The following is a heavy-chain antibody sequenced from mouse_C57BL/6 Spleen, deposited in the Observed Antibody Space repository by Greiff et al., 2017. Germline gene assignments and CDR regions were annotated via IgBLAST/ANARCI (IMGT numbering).Heavy chain of an antibody. CDR2: INPSTGGT. J-gene: IGHJ3*01. CDR1: GYSFTGYY. CDR3: ARSCYDSAWFAY. Sequence: VQLKQSGPALVKPGASVKISCKASGYSFTGYYMNWVKQSPEKSLEWIGEINPSTGGTTYNQKFKAKATLTVDKSSSTAYMQLKSLTSEDSAVYDCARSCYDSAWFAYGGQGTLVTVSA. D-gene: IGHD2-4*01. V-gene: IGHV1-42*01.